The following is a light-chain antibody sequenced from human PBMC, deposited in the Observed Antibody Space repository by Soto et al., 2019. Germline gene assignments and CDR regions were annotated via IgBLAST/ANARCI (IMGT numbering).Light chain of an antibody. CDR3: QQYGSSPPYN. V-gene: IGKV3-20*01. J-gene: IGKJ2*01. CDR1: QSVSRSY. Sequence: EIVLTQSPSTLSFSPGERATLSCRASQSVSRSYLAWYQQKPGQAPRLLIYGASSRDTGIPDRFSGSGSGTDVPRTISRLEPEDFAVYYCQQYGSSPPYNFGQGNTLE. CDR2: GAS.